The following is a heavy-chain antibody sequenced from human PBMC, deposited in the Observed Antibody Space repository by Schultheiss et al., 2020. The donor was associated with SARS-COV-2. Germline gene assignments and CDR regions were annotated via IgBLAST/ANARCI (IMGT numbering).Heavy chain of an antibody. J-gene: IGHJ3*02. CDR1: GFTFSSSW. D-gene: IGHD6-19*01. CDR2: IKCDGSEK. V-gene: IGHV3-52*01. Sequence: GGSLRLSCAASGFTFSSSWMHWVCQAPEKGLEWVADIKCDGSEKYYVDSVKGRFTISRENAKNSLYLQMNSLRAGDTALYYCARGAHIAVAGTDAFDIWGQGTMVTVSS. CDR3: ARGAHIAVAGTDAFDI.